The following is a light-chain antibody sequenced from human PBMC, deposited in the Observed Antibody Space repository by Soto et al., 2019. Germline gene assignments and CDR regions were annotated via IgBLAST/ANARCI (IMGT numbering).Light chain of an antibody. CDR2: DAS. CDR1: QNIGNT. CDR3: QQYNKWPPFFT. J-gene: IGKJ3*01. Sequence: EVVMTQSPATLSVSPGERAILFCRASQNIGNTIAWYQQKPGQAPRLLIYDASARAVGIPARFSGSGSGTDFTLTISSLQSEDFAVYYCQQYNKWPPFFTFGPGTKVDIK. V-gene: IGKV3-15*01.